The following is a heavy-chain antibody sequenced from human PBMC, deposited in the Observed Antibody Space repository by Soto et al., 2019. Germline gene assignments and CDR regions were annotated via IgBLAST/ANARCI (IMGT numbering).Heavy chain of an antibody. D-gene: IGHD3-3*01. CDR2: IYYSGST. Sequence: LSLTCTVSGGSISSYYWSWIRQPPGKGLEWIGYIYYSGSTNYNPSLKSRVTISVDTSKNQFSLKLSSVTAADTAVYYCASGVQIYYYGMDVWGQGTTVTVSS. CDR1: GGSISSYY. CDR3: ASGVQIYYYGMDV. V-gene: IGHV4-59*01. J-gene: IGHJ6*02.